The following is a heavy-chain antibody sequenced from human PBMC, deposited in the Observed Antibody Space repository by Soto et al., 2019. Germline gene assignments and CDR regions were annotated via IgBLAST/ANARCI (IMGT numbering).Heavy chain of an antibody. Sequence: ASVTVSCTASGSTFTSYDINWVRQATGQGLEWMGWMNPNSGNTGYAQKFQGRVTMTRNTSISTAYMELSSLRSEDTAVYYCARVSIAASMDVWGQGTTVTVSS. CDR2: MNPNSGNT. D-gene: IGHD6-6*01. J-gene: IGHJ6*02. CDR3: ARVSIAASMDV. CDR1: GSTFTSYD. V-gene: IGHV1-8*01.